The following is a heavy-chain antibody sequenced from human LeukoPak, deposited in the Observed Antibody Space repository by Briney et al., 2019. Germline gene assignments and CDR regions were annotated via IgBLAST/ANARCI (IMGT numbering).Heavy chain of an antibody. Sequence: GGSLRLSCAASGFTFSDYYMSWIRQAPGKGLEWVSYISSSGSTIYYADSVKGRFAISRDNAKNSLYLQMNSLRAEDTAVYYCARRAGAYSHPYDYWGQGTLVTVSS. D-gene: IGHD4/OR15-4a*01. J-gene: IGHJ4*02. CDR2: ISSSGSTI. CDR1: GFTFSDYY. CDR3: ARRAGAYSHPYDY. V-gene: IGHV3-11*04.